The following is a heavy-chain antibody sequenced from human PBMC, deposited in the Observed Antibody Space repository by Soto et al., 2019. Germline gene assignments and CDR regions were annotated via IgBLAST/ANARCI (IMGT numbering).Heavy chain of an antibody. J-gene: IGHJ5*02. CDR1: GFTVSSNY. Sequence: PGGSLRLSCAASGFTVSSNYMNWVRQAPGKGLEWVSVIYSGGSTYYTDSVKGRFTISRDNSKNTLYLQMNSLRAEDTAVYYCAGGPGAWIQDRFDPWGQGTLVTVSS. CDR3: AGGPGAWIQDRFDP. V-gene: IGHV3-66*01. CDR2: IYSGGST. D-gene: IGHD5-18*01.